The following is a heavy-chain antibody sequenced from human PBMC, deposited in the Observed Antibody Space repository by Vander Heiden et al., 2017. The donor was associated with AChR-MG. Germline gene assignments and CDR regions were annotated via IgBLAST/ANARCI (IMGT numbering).Heavy chain of an antibody. J-gene: IGHJ6*03. V-gene: IGHV4-38-2*02. CDR2: IYHSGST. CDR3: ARDLSPHPYDYILGYMDV. D-gene: IGHD3-16*01. Sequence: QVQLQESGPGLVKPSETLSLTCAVSGYSISSGYYWGWIRQPPGKGLEWSGSIYHSGSTYYNPSLKSRVTISVDTSKNQFSLKLSSVTAADTAVYYCARDLSPHPYDYILGYMDVWGKGTTVTVSS. CDR1: GYSISSGYY.